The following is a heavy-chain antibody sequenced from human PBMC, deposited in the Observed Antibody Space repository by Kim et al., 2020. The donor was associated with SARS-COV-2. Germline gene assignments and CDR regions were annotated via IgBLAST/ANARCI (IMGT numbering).Heavy chain of an antibody. J-gene: IGHJ5*02. CDR3: ARDLYYGSGASGWFDP. V-gene: IGHV4-59*01. CDR1: GGSISSYY. CDR2: IYYSGST. D-gene: IGHD3-10*01. Sequence: SETLSLTCTVSGGSISSYYWSWIRQPPGKGLEWIGYIYYSGSTNYNPSLKSRVTISVDTSKNQFSLKLSSVTAADTAVYYCARDLYYGSGASGWFDPWGQGTLVTVSS.